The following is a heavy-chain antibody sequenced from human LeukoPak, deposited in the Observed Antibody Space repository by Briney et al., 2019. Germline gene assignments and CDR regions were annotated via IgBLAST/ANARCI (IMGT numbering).Heavy chain of an antibody. CDR2: INPNSGGT. CDR3: ARDPIAVAGPYFDY. Sequence: GASVKVSCKASGYTFTGCYMHWVRQAPGQGLEWMGWINPNSGGTSYAQKFQGRVTMTRDTSISTAYMELSRLRSDDTAVYYCARDPIAVAGPYFDYWGQGTLVTVSS. D-gene: IGHD6-19*01. J-gene: IGHJ4*02. CDR1: GYTFTGCY. V-gene: IGHV1-2*02.